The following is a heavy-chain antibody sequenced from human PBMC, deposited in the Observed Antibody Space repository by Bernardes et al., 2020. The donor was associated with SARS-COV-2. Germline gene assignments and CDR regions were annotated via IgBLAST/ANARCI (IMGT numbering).Heavy chain of an antibody. CDR1: GFTFSSYS. CDR2: ISSSSSTI. Sequence: GGSLSLSCAASGFTFSSYSMNWVRQAPGKGLEWVSYISSSSSTIYYADSVKGRFTISRDNAKNSLYLQMNSLRAEDTAVYYCARPEYCSSTSCPRGDAFDIWGQGTMVTVSS. J-gene: IGHJ3*02. CDR3: ARPEYCSSTSCPRGDAFDI. D-gene: IGHD2-2*01. V-gene: IGHV3-48*04.